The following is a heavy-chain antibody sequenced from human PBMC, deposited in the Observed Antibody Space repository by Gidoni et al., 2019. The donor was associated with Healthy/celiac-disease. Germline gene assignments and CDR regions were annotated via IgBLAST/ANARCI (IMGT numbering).Heavy chain of an antibody. CDR1: GFTFSSYS. Sequence: QVQLVESGGGVVQPGRSLRLSCAAAGFTFSSYSMHWVRQAPGKGLEWVAVISYDGSNKYYADSVKGRFTISRDNSKNTLYLQMNSLRAEDTAVYYCARELWFGELSEDVWGQGTTVTVSS. J-gene: IGHJ6*02. V-gene: IGHV3-30-3*01. D-gene: IGHD3-10*01. CDR3: ARELWFGELSEDV. CDR2: ISYDGSNK.